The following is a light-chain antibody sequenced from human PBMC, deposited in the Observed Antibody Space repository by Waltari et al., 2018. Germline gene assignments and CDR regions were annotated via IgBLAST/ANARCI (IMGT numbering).Light chain of an antibody. CDR1: SGHLASNF. CDR2: EDN. Sequence: FMLTQPHSVSESPGRTITISCTRSSGHLASNFVQWFHQRPGSAPTTVIYEDNQRPSGVPDRFSGSIDSSPNSASLTIPGLKTADEADYYCQSYDSSNYNYVFGTGTKVTVL. V-gene: IGLV6-57*03. CDR3: QSYDSSNYNYV. J-gene: IGLJ1*01.